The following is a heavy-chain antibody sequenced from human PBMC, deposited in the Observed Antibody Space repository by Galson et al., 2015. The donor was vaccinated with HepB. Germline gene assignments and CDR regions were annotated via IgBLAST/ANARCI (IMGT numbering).Heavy chain of an antibody. V-gene: IGHV3-23*01. D-gene: IGHD3-22*01. CDR3: AKPGAFDYFDSDGYYPFDY. J-gene: IGHJ4*02. CDR2: ISVSGGVT. Sequence: SLRLSCAASEFSFSSHAMSWVRQAPGKGLEWVSAISVSGGVTYYADSVKGRFTISRDNSKKMLYLQMNSLRAEDTAVYYCAKPGAFDYFDSDGYYPFDYWGQGTLVTVSS. CDR1: EFSFSSHA.